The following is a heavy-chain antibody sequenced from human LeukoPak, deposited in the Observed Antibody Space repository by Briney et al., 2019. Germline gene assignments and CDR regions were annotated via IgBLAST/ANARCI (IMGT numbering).Heavy chain of an antibody. D-gene: IGHD1-1*01. V-gene: IGHV1-69*13. Sequence: SVKVSCKTSGYTFTNFGISWLRQAPGQGLEWMGGIIPIFGTANYAQKFQGRVTNTAHESTSTAYMDLSSLRSEDTAFYYCAGDEIKMTGRGAFDIWGQGTMVTVSS. CDR3: AGDEIKMTGRGAFDI. J-gene: IGHJ3*02. CDR2: IIPIFGTA. CDR1: GYTFTNFG.